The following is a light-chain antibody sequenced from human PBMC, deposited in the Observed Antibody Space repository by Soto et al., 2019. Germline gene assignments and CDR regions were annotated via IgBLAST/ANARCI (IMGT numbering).Light chain of an antibody. CDR2: SVS. Sequence: DIQMTQSPSSLPASVGDRVTITCRASQNISKYLNLYQQRAGKAPNLLIYSVSTLESWVPSRFSGSGSGTDFTLNVRSLQPEDFGSYYCQQSYSTAWTFGQGTRVDI. J-gene: IGKJ1*01. CDR3: QQSYSTAWT. V-gene: IGKV1-39*01. CDR1: QNISKY.